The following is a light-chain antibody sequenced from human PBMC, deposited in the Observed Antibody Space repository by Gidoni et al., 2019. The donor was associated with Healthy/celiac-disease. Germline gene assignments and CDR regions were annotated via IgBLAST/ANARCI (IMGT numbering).Light chain of an antibody. V-gene: IGKV3-11*01. J-gene: IGKJ1*01. CDR1: QSVSSY. Sequence: EIVLTQSPATLSLSPGERATLSCRASQSVSSYLAWYQQKPGQAPRLLIYDASNRATGIPARFSGSGSGTDFTLTISSLEPEDVAVYYCQQRSNWPPWTFXXXTKVEIK. CDR2: DAS. CDR3: QQRSNWPPWT.